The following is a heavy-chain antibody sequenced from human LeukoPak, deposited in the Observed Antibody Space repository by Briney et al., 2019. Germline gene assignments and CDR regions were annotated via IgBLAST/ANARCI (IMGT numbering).Heavy chain of an antibody. CDR1: GGSISSGDYY. CDR3: ANPYYYDSRVYR. Sequence: SETLTLTCTVSGGSISSGDYYWSWIRQPPGKGLEWIGYMYYSGSTYYNPSLKGRVTISVDTSKNQFSLKLSSVTAADTAVYYWANPYYYDSRVYRWGQGTVVVVS. CDR2: MYYSGST. D-gene: IGHD3-22*01. J-gene: IGHJ1*01. V-gene: IGHV4-30-4*01.